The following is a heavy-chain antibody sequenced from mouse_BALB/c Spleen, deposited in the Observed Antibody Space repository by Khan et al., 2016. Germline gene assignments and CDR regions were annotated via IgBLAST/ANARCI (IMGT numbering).Heavy chain of an antibody. CDR1: GYTFTSSW. J-gene: IGHJ4*01. CDR2: IAPGSCRP. CDR3: AREGTVPVMDY. D-gene: IGHD1-1*01. V-gene: IGHV1S41*01. Sequence: DLVKPGASVKLSCKASGYTFTSSWIHWINQRPGQSLEWLGRIAPGSCRPSYNEMSKGKATLTVDTSSSTAYIQRSSLSAEDSAVDFWAREGTVPVMDYWGQGTSVTVSS.